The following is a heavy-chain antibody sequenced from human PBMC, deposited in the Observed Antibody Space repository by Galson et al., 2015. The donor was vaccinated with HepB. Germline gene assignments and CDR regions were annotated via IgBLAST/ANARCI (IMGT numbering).Heavy chain of an antibody. CDR2: ISYDGSNK. CDR1: GFTFSSYA. Sequence: SLRLSCAASGFTFSSYAMHWVRQAPGKGLEWVAVISYDGSNKYYADSVKGRFTISRDNSKNTLYLQMDSLRAEDTAVYYCARGEVITHGAFDIWGQGTMVTVSS. CDR3: ARGEVITHGAFDI. V-gene: IGHV3-30*04. J-gene: IGHJ3*02. D-gene: IGHD3-10*01.